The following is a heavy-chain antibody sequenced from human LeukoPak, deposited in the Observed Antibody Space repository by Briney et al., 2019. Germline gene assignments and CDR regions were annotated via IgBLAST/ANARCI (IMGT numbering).Heavy chain of an antibody. J-gene: IGHJ6*02. CDR1: GYTFTSYY. Sequence: ASVKVPCKASGYTFTSYYMHWVRQAPGQGLEWMGIINPSGGSTSYAQKFQGRVTMTRDTSTSTVYMELSSLRSEDTAVYYCASWPNWNDVKGDYYYYGMDVWGQGTTVTVSS. CDR2: INPSGGST. D-gene: IGHD1-1*01. CDR3: ASWPNWNDVKGDYYYYGMDV. V-gene: IGHV1-46*01.